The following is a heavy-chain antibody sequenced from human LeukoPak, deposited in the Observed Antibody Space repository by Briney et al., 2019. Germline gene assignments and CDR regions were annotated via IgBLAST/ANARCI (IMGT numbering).Heavy chain of an antibody. CDR3: ARQAGGNSAGGRY. V-gene: IGHV4-34*01. Sequence: SETLSLTCAVYGGSFSGYYWSWIRRPPGKGLEWIGEINHSGSTNYNPSLKSRVTISVDTSKNQFSLKLSSVTAADTAVYYCARQAGGNSAGGRYWDQGTLVTVSS. CDR2: INHSGST. J-gene: IGHJ4*02. CDR1: GGSFSGYY. D-gene: IGHD4-23*01.